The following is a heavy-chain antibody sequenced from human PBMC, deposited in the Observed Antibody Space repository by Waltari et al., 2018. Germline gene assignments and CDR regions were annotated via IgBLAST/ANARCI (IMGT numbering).Heavy chain of an antibody. CDR3: ARDRWELLPSYYYYGMDV. J-gene: IGHJ6*02. V-gene: IGHV4-61*02. Sequence: QVQLQESGPGLVKPSQTLSLTCTVSGGSISSGSYYWSWIRQPAGRGLEWIGRIYTSGGTTYTPSLKSRVTISVDTSKNQFSLKLSSVTAADTAVYYCARDRWELLPSYYYYGMDVWGQGTTVTVSS. D-gene: IGHD1-26*01. CDR2: IYTSGGT. CDR1: GGSISSGSYY.